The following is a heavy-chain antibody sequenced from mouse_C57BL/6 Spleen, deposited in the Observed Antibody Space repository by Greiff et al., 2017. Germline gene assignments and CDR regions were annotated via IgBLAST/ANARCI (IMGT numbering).Heavy chain of an antibody. CDR1: GYTFTNYW. D-gene: IGHD1-1*01. V-gene: IGHV1-63*01. Sequence: VQLQQSGAELVRPGTSVKMSCKASGYTFTNYWIGWAKQRPGHGLEWIGDIYPGGGYTNYNEKFKGKATLTADKSSRTAYMQFSSLTSEDSAIYYCARIGPITTVVANYYAMDYWGQGTSVTVSS. J-gene: IGHJ4*01. CDR3: ARIGPITTVVANYYAMDY. CDR2: IYPGGGYT.